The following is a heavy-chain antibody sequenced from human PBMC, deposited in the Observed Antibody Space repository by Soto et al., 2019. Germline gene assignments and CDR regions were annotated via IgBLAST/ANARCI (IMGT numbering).Heavy chain of an antibody. CDR3: ARGPFIAAAGTLDY. Sequence: SETLSLTCAVYGGSFSGYYWSWIRQPPGKGLEWIGEINHSGSTNYNPSLKSRVTISVDTSKNQFSLKLSSVTAADTAVYYCARGPFIAAAGTLDYWGQGTLVTVSS. D-gene: IGHD6-13*01. CDR2: INHSGST. V-gene: IGHV4-34*01. J-gene: IGHJ4*02. CDR1: GGSFSGYY.